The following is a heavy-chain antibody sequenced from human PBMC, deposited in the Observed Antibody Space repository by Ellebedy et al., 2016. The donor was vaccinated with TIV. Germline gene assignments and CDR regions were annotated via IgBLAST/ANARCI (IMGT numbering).Heavy chain of an antibody. CDR3: ARVLRAGRSGDYFDY. J-gene: IGHJ4*02. D-gene: IGHD1-1*01. Sequence: MPGGSLRLSCVASGFTFSSYAMNWIRQPPGKGLEWIGNIYYSGTTYYSPPLKSRVTISVDTSRNQFSLNLSSVTAADTAVYYCARVLRAGRSGDYFDYWGQGALVTVSS. CDR1: GFTFSSYA. CDR2: IYYSGTT. V-gene: IGHV4-59*12.